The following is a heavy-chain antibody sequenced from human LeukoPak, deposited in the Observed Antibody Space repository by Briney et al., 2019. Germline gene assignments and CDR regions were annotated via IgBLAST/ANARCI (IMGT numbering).Heavy chain of an antibody. CDR3: AQTLLGVTNC. J-gene: IGHJ4*02. V-gene: IGHV3-74*01. CDR2: INGDGSST. CDR1: GFTFSAYW. D-gene: IGHD3-10*01. Sequence: PGGSLRLSRAASGFTFSAYWMYWVRQAPGNGLLWFSRINGDGSSTSYADSVKGRFTISRDNAKNTLYLHMNSLRAEDTAVYYCAQTLLGVTNCWGQGTLVTVSS.